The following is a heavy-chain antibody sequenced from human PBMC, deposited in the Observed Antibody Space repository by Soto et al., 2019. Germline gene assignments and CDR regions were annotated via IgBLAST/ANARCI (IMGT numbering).Heavy chain of an antibody. V-gene: IGHV3-7*01. CDR1: GFTFSSYW. D-gene: IGHD3-22*01. Sequence: GSLRLSCAASGFTFSSYWMSWVRQAPGKGLEWVANIKQDGSEKYYVDSVKGRFTISRDNAKNSLYLQMNSLRAEDTAVYYCARGAGSVTMIVVVITPWYFDYWGQGTLVTVSS. CDR3: ARGAGSVTMIVVVITPWYFDY. J-gene: IGHJ4*02. CDR2: IKQDGSEK.